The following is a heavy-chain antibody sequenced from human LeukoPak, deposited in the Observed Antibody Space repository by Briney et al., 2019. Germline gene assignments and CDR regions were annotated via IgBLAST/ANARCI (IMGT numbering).Heavy chain of an antibody. V-gene: IGHV1-8*01. D-gene: IGHD1-1*01. J-gene: IGHJ4*02. CDR1: GYTFTSYD. Sequence: GASVTVSCKASGYTFTSYDINWVRQAAGQGLEWMGWMNPNSGNTGYAQKFQGRVTMTRNTSISTAYMELSSLRSEDTAVYYCARGLGNDGIFDYWGQGTLVTVSS. CDR3: ARGLGNDGIFDY. CDR2: MNPNSGNT.